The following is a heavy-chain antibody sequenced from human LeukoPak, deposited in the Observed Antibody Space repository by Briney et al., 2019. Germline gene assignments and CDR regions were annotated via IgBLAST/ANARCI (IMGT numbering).Heavy chain of an antibody. Sequence: GASVKVSCKASGYTFTSYVISWVRQAPGQGLEWMGWISAYNVNTNYAQKLQGRVTMTTDTSTSTHYMELRSLRSDDGAVYYCARDFWSGPPRAFDIWGQGTMVTVSS. CDR1: GYTFTSYV. CDR3: ARDFWSGPPRAFDI. D-gene: IGHD3-3*01. J-gene: IGHJ3*02. CDR2: ISAYNVNT. V-gene: IGHV1-18*01.